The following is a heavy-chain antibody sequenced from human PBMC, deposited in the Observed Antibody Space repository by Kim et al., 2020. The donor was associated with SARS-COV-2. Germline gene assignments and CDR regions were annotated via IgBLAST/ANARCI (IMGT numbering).Heavy chain of an antibody. Sequence: VKGRFTISRDNSKNTLYLQMNSLRAEDPAVYYCARQDYDILTGYQYYFDYWGQGTLVTVSS. CDR3: ARQDYDILTGYQYYFDY. V-gene: IGHV3-23*01. D-gene: IGHD3-9*01. J-gene: IGHJ4*02.